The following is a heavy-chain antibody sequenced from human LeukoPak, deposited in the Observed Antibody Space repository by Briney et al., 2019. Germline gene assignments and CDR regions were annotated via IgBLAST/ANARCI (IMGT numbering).Heavy chain of an antibody. J-gene: IGHJ4*02. CDR2: IYYSGST. D-gene: IGHD6-13*01. CDR1: GGSISSYY. Sequence: SETLSLTCTVSGGSISSYYWSWIRQPPGKGLEWIGYIYYSGSTNYNPSLKSRVTISVDTSKNQFSLKLSSVTAADTAVYYCARQTNKQQPPSHWGQGTLVTVSS. V-gene: IGHV4-59*08. CDR3: ARQTNKQQPPSH.